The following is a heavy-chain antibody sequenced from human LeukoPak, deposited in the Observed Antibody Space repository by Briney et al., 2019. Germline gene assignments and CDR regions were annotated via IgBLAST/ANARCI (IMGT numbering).Heavy chain of an antibody. D-gene: IGHD4-23*01. Sequence: NPSETLSLTCTVSGYSISSGYYWGWIRQPPGKGLEWIGEINHSGSTNYNPSLKSRVTISVDTSKNQFSLKLSSVTAADTAVYYCATETDYGGNGGAFDIWGQGTMVTVSS. CDR2: INHSGST. CDR3: ATETDYGGNGGAFDI. J-gene: IGHJ3*02. CDR1: GYSISSGYY. V-gene: IGHV4-38-2*02.